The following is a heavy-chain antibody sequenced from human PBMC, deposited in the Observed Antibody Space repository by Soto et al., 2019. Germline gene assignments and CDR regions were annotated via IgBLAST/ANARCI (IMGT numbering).Heavy chain of an antibody. V-gene: IGHV3-23*01. CDR1: GFTFSSYA. D-gene: IGHD3-10*01. J-gene: IGHJ4*02. CDR3: AKKQGVRLVRGHIDY. Sequence: GGSLRLSCAASGFTFSSYAMSWVRQAPGKGLEWVSAISGSGGSTYYADSVKGRFTISRDNSKNTLYLQMNSLRAEDTAVYYCAKKQGVRLVRGHIDYWGQGTLVTVSS. CDR2: ISGSGGST.